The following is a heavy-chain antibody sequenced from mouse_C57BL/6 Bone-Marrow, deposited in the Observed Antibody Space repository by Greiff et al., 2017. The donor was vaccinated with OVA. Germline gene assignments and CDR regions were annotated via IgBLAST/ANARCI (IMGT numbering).Heavy chain of an antibody. CDR1: GFTFSDYG. V-gene: IGHV5-15*04. Sequence: DVMLVESGGGLVQPGGSLKLSCAASGFTFSDYGMAWVRQAPRKGPEWVALISNLAYSNYYADTVTGRFTISRENAKNTLYLEMSSLRSEDTAMYYCARRGYSNYFDYWGQGTTLTVSS. CDR2: ISNLAYSN. CDR3: ARRGYSNYFDY. D-gene: IGHD2-5*01. J-gene: IGHJ2*01.